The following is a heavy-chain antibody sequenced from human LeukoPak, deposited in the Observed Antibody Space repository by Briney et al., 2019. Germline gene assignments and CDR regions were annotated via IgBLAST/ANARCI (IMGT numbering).Heavy chain of an antibody. D-gene: IGHD3-3*01. J-gene: IGHJ6*03. CDR3: ARDETHYDFWSGYRGRGYYYMDV. CDR2: ITWNNNI. CDR1: GFNFDDYT. Sequence: PGGSLRLSCAASGFNFDDYTMHWVRQAPGKGLEWVSGITWNNNIDYADSVKGRFTISRDNAKNSLYLQMNSLRAEDTAVYYCARDETHYDFWSGYRGRGYYYMDVWGKGTTVTVSS. V-gene: IGHV3-9*01.